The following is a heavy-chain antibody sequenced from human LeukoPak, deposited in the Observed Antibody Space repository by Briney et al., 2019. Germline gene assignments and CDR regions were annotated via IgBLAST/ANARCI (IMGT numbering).Heavy chain of an antibody. D-gene: IGHD3-22*01. J-gene: IGHJ1*01. V-gene: IGHV3-74*01. Sequence: GGSLRLSCAASGFTFSTYWMHWVRQAPGKGLVWVSRIKSDGSTNYADSVKGRFTISRDNANNTLSLQMNSLRPEDTGVYYCARAPSEIGGYYPEYFRHWGQGSLVTVSS. CDR3: ARAPSEIGGYYPEYFRH. CDR2: IKSDGST. CDR1: GFTFSTYW.